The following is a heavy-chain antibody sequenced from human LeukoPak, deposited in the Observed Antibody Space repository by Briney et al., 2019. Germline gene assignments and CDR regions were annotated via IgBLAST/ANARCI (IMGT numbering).Heavy chain of an antibody. J-gene: IGHJ4*02. D-gene: IGHD6-19*01. CDR1: GGSISGYF. V-gene: IGHV4-4*07. Sequence: SETLSLTCTVSGGSISGYFWSWIRQPAGKGLEWIGRIYSSGSNNYNPFLKSRVTMSLDTSKNQFSLELSSVTAADTAVYYCAGRAQTTGWSFDYWGQGALVTVSS. CDR2: IYSSGSN. CDR3: AGRAQTTGWSFDY.